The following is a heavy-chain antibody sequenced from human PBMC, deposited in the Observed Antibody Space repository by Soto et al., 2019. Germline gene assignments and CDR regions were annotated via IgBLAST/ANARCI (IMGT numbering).Heavy chain of an antibody. Sequence: QVQLVKSGGGVVQPGRSLRLSCAASGFTFSSYGMHWVRQAPGKGLEWVAVIWYDGSNKYYADSVKGRFTISRDNSKNTLYLQMNSLRAEDTAVYYCARETVTSDAFDIWGQGTMVTVSS. V-gene: IGHV3-33*01. CDR1: GFTFSSYG. D-gene: IGHD4-17*01. CDR3: ARETVTSDAFDI. J-gene: IGHJ3*02. CDR2: IWYDGSNK.